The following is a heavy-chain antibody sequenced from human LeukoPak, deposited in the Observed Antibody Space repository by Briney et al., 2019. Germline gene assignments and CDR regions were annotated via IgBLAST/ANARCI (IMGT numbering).Heavy chain of an antibody. CDR3: ARLKQWLPRGYYYYYYYMDV. CDR1: GGSISSGSYY. V-gene: IGHV4-39*07. D-gene: IGHD6-19*01. J-gene: IGHJ6*03. Sequence: SETLSLTCTVSGGSISSGSYYWGWIRQPPGKGLEWIGEINHSGSTNYNPSLKSRVTISVDTSKNQFSLKLSSVTAADTAVYYCARLKQWLPRGYYYYYYYMDVWGKGTTVTISS. CDR2: INHSGST.